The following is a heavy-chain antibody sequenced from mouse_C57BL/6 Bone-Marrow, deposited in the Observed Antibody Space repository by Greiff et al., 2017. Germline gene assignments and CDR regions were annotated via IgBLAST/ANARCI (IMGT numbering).Heavy chain of an antibody. V-gene: IGHV1-81*01. D-gene: IGHD2-4*01. CDR2: IYPSSGNT. CDR3: AREFYDDDGGAWFAY. J-gene: IGHJ3*01. Sequence: QVQLQQSGAELARPGASVKLSCKASGYTFTSYGISWVKQRTGQGLEWIGEIYPSSGNTYYNEKFKGKATLTADKSSSTAYMELRSLTSEDSAVYFCAREFYDDDGGAWFAYWGQGTLVTVSA. CDR1: GYTFTSYG.